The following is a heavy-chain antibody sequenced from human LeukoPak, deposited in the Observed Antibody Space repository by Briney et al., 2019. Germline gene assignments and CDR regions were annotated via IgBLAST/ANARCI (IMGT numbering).Heavy chain of an antibody. J-gene: IGHJ4*02. D-gene: IGHD6-19*01. V-gene: IGHV3-21*01. CDR1: VFTFSSYS. CDR2: ISSSSSYI. Sequence: GGSLRLSCAASVFTFSSYSMNWVRQAQRKGREWVLSISSSSSYIYYADSVKGRFAISRDNAKNSLYLQMNSLRAEDTAVYYCARDRVLSSGWYLRFDYWGQGTLVTVSS. CDR3: ARDRVLSSGWYLRFDY.